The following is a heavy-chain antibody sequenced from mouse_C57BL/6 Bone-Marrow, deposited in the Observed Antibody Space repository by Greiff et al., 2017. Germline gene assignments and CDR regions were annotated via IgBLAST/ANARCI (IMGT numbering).Heavy chain of an antibody. CDR2: IYPGSGST. CDR3: AREVFLPYYYAMDY. D-gene: IGHD2-1*01. V-gene: IGHV1-55*01. Sequence: QVQLQQSGAELVKPGASVKMSCKASGYTFTSYWITWVKQRPGQGLGWIGDIYPGSGSTNYNEKFKSKATLTVDTSSSTAYMQLSSLTSEDSAVYYCAREVFLPYYYAMDYWGQGTSVTVSS. CDR1: GYTFTSYW. J-gene: IGHJ4*01.